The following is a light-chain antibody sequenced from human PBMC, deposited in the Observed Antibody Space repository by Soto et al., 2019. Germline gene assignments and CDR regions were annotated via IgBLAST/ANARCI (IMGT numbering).Light chain of an antibody. CDR2: DVS. Sequence: QSVLTQPRSVSGSPGQSVTISCTGTSSDVGGYNYVSWYQQHPGKAPKLMIYDVSKRPSGVPDRFSGSKSGNTASLTISELQAEDEADYYCCSYAGSYTYVLGTGTKVTVL. V-gene: IGLV2-11*01. CDR1: SSDVGGYNY. CDR3: CSYAGSYTYV. J-gene: IGLJ1*01.